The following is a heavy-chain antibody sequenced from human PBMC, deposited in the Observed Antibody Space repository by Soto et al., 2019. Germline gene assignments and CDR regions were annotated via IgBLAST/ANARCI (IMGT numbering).Heavy chain of an antibody. J-gene: IGHJ6*02. CDR3: AKDTAQTGTPYYSYYGMDV. D-gene: IGHD1-7*01. CDR2: ISGSGGST. V-gene: IGHV3-23*01. CDR1: GFTFSSYA. Sequence: GGSLRHSCAASGFTFSSYAMSWVRQAPGKGLEWVSAISGSGGSTYYADSVKGRFTISRDNSKNTLYLQMNSLRAEDTAVYYCAKDTAQTGTPYYSYYGMDVWGQGTTVTVSS.